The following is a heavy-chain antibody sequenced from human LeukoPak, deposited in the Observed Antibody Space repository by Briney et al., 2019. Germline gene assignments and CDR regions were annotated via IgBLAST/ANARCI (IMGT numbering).Heavy chain of an antibody. CDR3: AKDHYWSIDY. D-gene: IGHD3-3*01. CDR1: GFTFSSLA. J-gene: IGHJ4*02. Sequence: GGSLRLSCAASGFTFSSLAMHWVRQAPGKGLEWVAVISSDVSRQYYADSVKGRFTLSRDNSKSTLYLQMNSLRAEDTGVYYCAKDHYWSIDYWGRGTLVTVSS. V-gene: IGHV3-30*04. CDR2: ISSDVSRQ.